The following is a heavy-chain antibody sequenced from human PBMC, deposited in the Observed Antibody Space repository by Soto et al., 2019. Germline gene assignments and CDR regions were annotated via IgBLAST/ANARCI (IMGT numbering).Heavy chain of an antibody. CDR2: INNSGST. CDR3: ATSQLWLVVGYGMDV. V-gene: IGHV4-30-4*01. D-gene: IGHD6-19*01. CDR1: GGSISSGDNY. J-gene: IGHJ6*02. Sequence: QVQLQESGPGLVKPSQTLSLTCTVSGGSISSGDNYWSWIRQPPGKGLEWIGYINNSGSTYYNPSLKSRVSISVDTSKNQFSLRVSSVTAADTAVYYCATSQLWLVVGYGMDVWGQGTTVTVSS.